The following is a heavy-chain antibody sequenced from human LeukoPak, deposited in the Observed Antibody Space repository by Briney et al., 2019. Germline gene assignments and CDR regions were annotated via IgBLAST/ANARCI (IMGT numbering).Heavy chain of an antibody. J-gene: IGHJ4*02. D-gene: IGHD3-22*01. CDR3: ARLDSSGRSIDDY. CDR2: IFYTGNT. V-gene: IGHV4-39*01. CDR1: GGSFSSSSYS. Sequence: SETLSLTCTVSGGSFSSSSYSWGWIRQPPGKGLEWIGSIFYTGNTYYNPSLKSRVTISVDTSKNQFSLKLSSVTAADTAVFYCARLDSSGRSIDDYWGQGTLVTVSS.